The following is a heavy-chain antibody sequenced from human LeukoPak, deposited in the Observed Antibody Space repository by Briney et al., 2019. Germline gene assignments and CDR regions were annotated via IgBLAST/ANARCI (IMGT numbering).Heavy chain of an antibody. Sequence: ASVTVSCKPSGYTFTDYFIHWVRQAPGQGLEWMGWINPHSGVTSYAQKFQARVTLTRDTTISTAYMELSGLRSDDTAVYFCARELIEDQNWFDPWGQGSQVTVSS. D-gene: IGHD3-22*01. CDR3: ARELIEDQNWFDP. CDR2: INPHSGVT. V-gene: IGHV1-2*02. CDR1: GYTFTDYF. J-gene: IGHJ5*02.